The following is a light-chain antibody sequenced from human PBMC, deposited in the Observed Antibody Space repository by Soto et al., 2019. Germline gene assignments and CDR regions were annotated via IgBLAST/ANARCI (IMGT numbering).Light chain of an antibody. Sequence: DVQMTQSPSSLSASVGDRVTITCRASQDINSWLAWYQQKPGQAPKSLIYAASSLQTGVPSRFSGSESGPDFTLTISSLQPEDSATYYCQQYNVSPLTFGGGTKVEIK. J-gene: IGKJ4*01. CDR2: AAS. CDR3: QQYNVSPLT. V-gene: IGKV1D-16*01. CDR1: QDINSW.